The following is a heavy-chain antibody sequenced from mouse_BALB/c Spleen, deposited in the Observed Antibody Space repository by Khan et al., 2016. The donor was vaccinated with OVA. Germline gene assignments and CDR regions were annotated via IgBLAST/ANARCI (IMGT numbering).Heavy chain of an antibody. V-gene: IGHV1S136*01. D-gene: IGHD3-1*01. CDR1: GYTFTSYD. CDR2: INPYNDYT. CDR3: RRGVLGLQIWFAY. Sequence: VQLQQSGPELVKPGASVKMSCKASGYTFTSYDMHWVKQKPGQGLEWIGYINPYNDYTKFNEKFKGKATLTSDKSSSTAYMELSSLTSEDSAVVYFRRGVLGLQIWFAYWGQGTLVTVSA. J-gene: IGHJ3*01.